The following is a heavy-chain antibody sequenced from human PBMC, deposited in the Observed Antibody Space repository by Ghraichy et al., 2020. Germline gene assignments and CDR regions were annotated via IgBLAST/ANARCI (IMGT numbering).Heavy chain of an antibody. D-gene: IGHD3-10*01. Sequence: SGPTLVKPTQTLTLTCTFSGFSLSTNGEGVGWIRQPPGKALEWLALIYWDEDKRYSPSLKSRLTITKDTSKDQVVLTMTNMDPVDTATYFCAHRPKYGLFDYWGQGTLVTVSS. J-gene: IGHJ4*02. V-gene: IGHV2-5*02. CDR3: AHRPKYGLFDY. CDR1: GFSLSTNGEG. CDR2: IYWDEDK.